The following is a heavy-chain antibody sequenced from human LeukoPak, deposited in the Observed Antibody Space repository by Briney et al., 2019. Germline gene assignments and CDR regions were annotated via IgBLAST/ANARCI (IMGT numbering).Heavy chain of an antibody. CDR3: AIDNNWACDY. Sequence: KSSETLSHTCTVSGGSISSYYWSWIRQPAGKGLEWIGRIYTSGSTNYNPSLKSRVTMSVDTSKNQFSLKLSSVTAADTAVYYCAIDNNWACDYWGQGTLVTVSS. CDR2: IYTSGST. J-gene: IGHJ4*02. V-gene: IGHV4-4*07. D-gene: IGHD1-1*01. CDR1: GGSISSYY.